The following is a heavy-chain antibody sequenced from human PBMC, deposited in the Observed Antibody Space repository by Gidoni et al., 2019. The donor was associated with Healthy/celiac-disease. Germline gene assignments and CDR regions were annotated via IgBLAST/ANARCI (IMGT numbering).Heavy chain of an antibody. V-gene: IGHV1-2*02. CDR2: VNPYSGGT. J-gene: IGHJ4*02. CDR3: ARPGSVADTGGYYFDY. CDR1: RYTFTGDY. D-gene: IGHD6-19*01. Sequence: QVQLAQAGAEVNNPGAAVKVSCKASRYTFTGDYMHWVQQAPGQGIEWIGWVNPYSGGTNYAQQLQGRVTMTRDTSISTAYMELSRLGSDYTAGYCGARPGSVADTGGYYFDYWGQGTLVTVSS.